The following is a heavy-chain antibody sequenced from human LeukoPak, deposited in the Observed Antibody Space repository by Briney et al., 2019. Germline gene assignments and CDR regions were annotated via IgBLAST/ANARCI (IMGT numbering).Heavy chain of an antibody. V-gene: IGHV4-31*03. D-gene: IGHD3-10*01. Sequence: PSETLSLTCTVSGGSISSGGYYWSWIRQHPGTGLEWIGYIYYSGSTYYNPSLKSRATISVDTSKNQFSLKLSSVTAADTAVYYCARDQGSCVDYWGQGTLVTVSS. J-gene: IGHJ4*02. CDR3: ARDQGSCVDY. CDR2: IYYSGST. CDR1: GGSISSGGYY.